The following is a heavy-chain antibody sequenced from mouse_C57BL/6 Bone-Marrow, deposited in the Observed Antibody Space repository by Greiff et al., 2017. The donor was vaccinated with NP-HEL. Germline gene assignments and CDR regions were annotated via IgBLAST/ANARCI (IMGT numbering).Heavy chain of an antibody. CDR2: INPNNGGN. Sequence: EVQLQQSGPELVKPGASVKISCKASGYTFTDYYMNWVKQSPGKSLEWIGDINPNNGGNSYNQKFKGKATLTVDKSSSTAYMQLRSLTSEDSAVYYCARASYYDYDGAMDFGGQGTSITVSA. V-gene: IGHV1-26*01. CDR3: ARASYYDYDGAMDF. D-gene: IGHD2-4*01. CDR1: GYTFTDYY. J-gene: IGHJ4*01.